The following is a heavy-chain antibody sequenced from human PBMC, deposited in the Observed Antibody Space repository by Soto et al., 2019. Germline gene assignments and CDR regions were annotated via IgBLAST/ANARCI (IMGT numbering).Heavy chain of an antibody. D-gene: IGHD1-26*01. CDR2: IYYSGST. CDR1: GGSISSGDYY. V-gene: IGHV4-30-4*01. CDR3: ARGEAEWELWWNWFDP. Sequence: SETLSLTCTVSGGSISSGDYYWSWIRQPPGKGLEWIGYIYYSGSTYYNPSLKSRVTISVDTSKNQFSLKLSSVTAADTAVYYCARGEAEWELWWNWFDPWGQGTLVTVSS. J-gene: IGHJ5*02.